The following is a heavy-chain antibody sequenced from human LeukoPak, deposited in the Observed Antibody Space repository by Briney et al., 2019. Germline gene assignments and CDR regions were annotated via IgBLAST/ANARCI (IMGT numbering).Heavy chain of an antibody. CDR3: AKNPSGSYSYYFDY. V-gene: IGHV3-7*03. Sequence: AGGSLRLSCAASGFTFSTYWMSWVRQAPGKGLEWVANIKQDGSENYYVDSVKGRFTIPRDNAKKSLYLQMNSLRAEDTAVYYCAKNPSGSYSYYFDYWGQGTLVTVSS. CDR2: IKQDGSEN. D-gene: IGHD1-26*01. CDR1: GFTFSTYW. J-gene: IGHJ4*02.